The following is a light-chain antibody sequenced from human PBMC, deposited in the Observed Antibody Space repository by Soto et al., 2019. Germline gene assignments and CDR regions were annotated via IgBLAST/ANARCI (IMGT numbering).Light chain of an antibody. J-gene: IGKJ5*01. V-gene: IGKV3-15*01. Sequence: EILLTQSPATLSVSPGERATLSCRSSQSVNRNLGWYQQKPGQAHRLLIFAASTWAPGIPARFSGSGSGTASPLTSSGLQAEDFEVYEWYLYNGWPSITFDHGTRLEAK. CDR1: QSVNRN. CDR3: YLYNGWPSIT. CDR2: AAS.